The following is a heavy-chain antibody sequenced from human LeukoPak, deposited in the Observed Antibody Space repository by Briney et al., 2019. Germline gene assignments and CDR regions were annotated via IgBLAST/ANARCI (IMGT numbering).Heavy chain of an antibody. Sequence: SETLSLTCTVSGGSISSYYWSWIRQPPGKGLEWIGCIHYSGSTNYNPSLKSRVTISVDTSKNQFSLKLNSVTAADTAVYYCARVRDRSSYFYDLDHWGQGTLVTVSS. CDR2: IHYSGST. V-gene: IGHV4-59*01. CDR3: ARVRDRSSYFYDLDH. CDR1: GGSISSYY. J-gene: IGHJ4*02. D-gene: IGHD3-22*01.